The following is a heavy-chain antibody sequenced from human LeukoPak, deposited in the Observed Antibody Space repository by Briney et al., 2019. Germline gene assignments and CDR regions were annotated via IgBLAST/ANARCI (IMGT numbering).Heavy chain of an antibody. Sequence: SETLSLTCAVYGGSLSGDYWSWIRQPPGKGLEWIGEINHSGDTNYSPSLKSRVTISVDTSKDQFSLKMTSVTAADTAVYYCARGPRTAFDYWGQGTLVTVSS. J-gene: IGHJ4*02. CDR3: ARGPRTAFDY. D-gene: IGHD5-18*01. CDR2: INHSGDT. CDR1: GGSLSGDY. V-gene: IGHV4-34*01.